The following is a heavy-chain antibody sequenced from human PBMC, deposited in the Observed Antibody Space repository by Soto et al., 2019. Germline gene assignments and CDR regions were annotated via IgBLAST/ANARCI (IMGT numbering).Heavy chain of an antibody. V-gene: IGHV4-59*01. D-gene: IGHD5-18*01. Sequence: SETLSLTCTVSGGSISSYYWSWIRQPPGKGLEWIGYIYYSGSTNYNPSLKSRVTISVDTSKNQFSLKLSSVTSADTAVYYCAREEYRYGFDYWGQGTVVTVS. CDR1: GGSISSYY. J-gene: IGHJ4*02. CDR3: AREEYRYGFDY. CDR2: IYYSGST.